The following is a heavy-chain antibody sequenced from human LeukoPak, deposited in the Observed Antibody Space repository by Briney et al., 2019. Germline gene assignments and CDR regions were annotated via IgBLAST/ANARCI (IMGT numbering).Heavy chain of an antibody. CDR2: IYSGGST. D-gene: IGHD5-24*01. V-gene: IGHV3-53*01. CDR1: GFTFNTYW. Sequence: PGGSLRLSCAASGFTFNTYWMSWVRQAPGKGLEWVSVIYSGGSTYYADSVKGRFTISRDNSKNTLYLQMNSLRAEDTAVYYCARGRDGYDYWGQGTLVTVSS. CDR3: ARGRDGYDY. J-gene: IGHJ4*02.